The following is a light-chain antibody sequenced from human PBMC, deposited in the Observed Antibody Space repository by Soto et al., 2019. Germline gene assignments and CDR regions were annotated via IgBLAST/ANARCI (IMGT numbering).Light chain of an antibody. Sequence: QSVLTQPPSVSGAPGQRVTISCTGSSSNIGAGYHVHWYQQLPGTAPKLLIYGNSNRRSGVPDRFSGSKSGTSASLAITGLQAEDEADYYCQSYDSSLSGSVFGGGTKVTVL. CDR1: SSNIGAGYH. J-gene: IGLJ3*02. CDR2: GNS. V-gene: IGLV1-40*01. CDR3: QSYDSSLSGSV.